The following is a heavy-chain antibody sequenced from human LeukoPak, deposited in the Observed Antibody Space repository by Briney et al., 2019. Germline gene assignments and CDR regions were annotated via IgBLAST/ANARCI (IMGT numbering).Heavy chain of an antibody. V-gene: IGHV3-30*04. CDR2: ISYDGSNK. J-gene: IGHJ6*03. Sequence: PGGSLRLSCAASGFTFSTYAMHWVRQAPDKGLEWVAVISYDGSNKYYADSVKGRFTISRDNSKNTLNLQMNSLRAEDTAVYYCARVGSSGWAARGHYYYYMDVWGKGTTVTVSS. D-gene: IGHD6-19*01. CDR3: ARVGSSGWAARGHYYYYMDV. CDR1: GFTFSTYA.